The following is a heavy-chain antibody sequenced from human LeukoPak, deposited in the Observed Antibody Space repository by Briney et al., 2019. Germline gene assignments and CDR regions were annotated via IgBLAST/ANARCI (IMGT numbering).Heavy chain of an antibody. CDR1: GFTFSSYA. V-gene: IGHV3-30-3*01. CDR2: ISYDGSNK. D-gene: IGHD6-25*01. Sequence: GGSLRLSCAASGFTFSSYAMHWVRQAPGKGLEWVAVISYDGSNKYYADSVRGRFTISRDNSKNTLDVQMNSLRLEDTAIYYCTESSGRPPYYGLDVWGQGTTVTVSS. CDR3: TESSGRPPYYGLDV. J-gene: IGHJ6*02.